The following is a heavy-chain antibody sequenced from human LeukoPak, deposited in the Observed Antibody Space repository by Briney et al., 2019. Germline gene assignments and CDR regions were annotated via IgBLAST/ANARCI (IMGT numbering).Heavy chain of an antibody. CDR2: ICSSGST. CDR3: ARAFSSSWYENFQH. D-gene: IGHD6-13*01. CDR1: GGSISNYY. V-gene: IGHV4-4*07. Sequence: PSETLSLTCNVSGGSISNYYWSWIRQPAGKGPEWIGRICSSGSTNYKSSPKSRVTMSIDTSKNQFSLKLTSVTAADTAVYYCARAFSSSWYENFQHWAREPWSPSPQ. J-gene: IGHJ1*01.